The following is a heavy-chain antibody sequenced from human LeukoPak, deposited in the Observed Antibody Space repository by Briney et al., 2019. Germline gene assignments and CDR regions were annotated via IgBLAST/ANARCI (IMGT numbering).Heavy chain of an antibody. CDR1: GGSFSGYY. V-gene: IGHV4-59*08. CDR2: IRYSGNT. D-gene: IGHD3-10*01. Sequence: SETLSLTCAVYGGSFSGYYWSWIRQPPGKGLEWIGFIRYSGNTRYNPSLNSRVTISVDTAKNHFSLRLSFVTAADTAVYYCARHKGSGTYPLDYWGQGILVTVSS. J-gene: IGHJ4*02. CDR3: ARHKGSGTYPLDY.